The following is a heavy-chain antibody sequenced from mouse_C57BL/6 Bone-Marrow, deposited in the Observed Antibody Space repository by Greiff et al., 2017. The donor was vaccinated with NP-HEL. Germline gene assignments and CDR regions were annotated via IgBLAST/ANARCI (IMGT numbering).Heavy chain of an antibody. CDR3: ARRVTTIVATYYYARDY. Sequence: EVQLQQSGPELVKPGASVKIPCKASGYTFTDYNMAWVKQSHGKSLEWIGDINPNNGGTIYNQKFKGKATLTVDKSSSTAYMEHRSLTSEDTAVYYCARRVTTIVATYYYARDYWGQGTSVTVSS. D-gene: IGHD1-1*01. CDR2: INPNNGGT. J-gene: IGHJ4*01. CDR1: GYTFTDYN. V-gene: IGHV1-18*01.